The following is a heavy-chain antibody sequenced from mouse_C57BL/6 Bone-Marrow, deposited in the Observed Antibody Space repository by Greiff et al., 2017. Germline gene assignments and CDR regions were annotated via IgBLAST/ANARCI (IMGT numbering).Heavy chain of an antibody. CDR1: GYSFTDYN. CDR3: ARGYDYDYSMDY. Sequence: VQLKESGPELVKPGASVKISCKASGYSFTDYNMNWVKQSNGKSLEWIGVINPNYGTTSYNQKFKGKATLTVDQSSSTAYMQLNSMTSEDSAVYYCARGYDYDYSMDYWGQGTSRTVSS. V-gene: IGHV1-39*01. J-gene: IGHJ4*01. D-gene: IGHD2-4*01. CDR2: INPNYGTT.